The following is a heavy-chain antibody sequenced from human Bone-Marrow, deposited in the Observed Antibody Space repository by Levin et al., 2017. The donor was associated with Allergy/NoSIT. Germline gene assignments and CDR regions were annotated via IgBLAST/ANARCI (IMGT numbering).Heavy chain of an antibody. CDR3: VRQVGSAVTYDY. Sequence: SQTLSLTCAVSGYSISSGFYWGWIRLSPGKGLEWIGNIYHSGNTYYNPSLKSRFTITVDTSKNQFSLRLSSVTAADTAVYYCVRQVGSAVTYDYWGQGTLVTVSS. J-gene: IGHJ4*02. CDR1: GYSISSGFY. V-gene: IGHV4-38-2*01. CDR2: IYHSGNT. D-gene: IGHD4-17*01.